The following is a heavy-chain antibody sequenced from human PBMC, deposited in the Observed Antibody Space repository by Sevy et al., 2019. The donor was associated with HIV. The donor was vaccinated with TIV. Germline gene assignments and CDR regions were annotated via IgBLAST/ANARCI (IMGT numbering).Heavy chain of an antibody. D-gene: IGHD4-17*01. Sequence: GGSLRLSCAASGFAFSNYFAMHWVRQAQGKGLEWVALISYDGSDKYYADSVKGRFTISRDNFKNTLYLQMNSLTTEDTAVYYCARPRANYVDHYFFYAMDVWGQGTTVTVSS. CDR1: GFAFSNYFA. J-gene: IGHJ6*02. CDR2: ISYDGSDK. V-gene: IGHV3-30-3*01. CDR3: ARPRANYVDHYFFYAMDV.